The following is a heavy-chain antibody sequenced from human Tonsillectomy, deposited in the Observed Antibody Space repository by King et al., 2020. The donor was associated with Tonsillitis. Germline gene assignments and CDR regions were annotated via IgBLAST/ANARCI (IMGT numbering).Heavy chain of an antibody. CDR3: ARSLSGWFFDY. J-gene: IGHJ4*02. V-gene: IGHV3-21*01. Sequence: VQLVESGGGLVKPGGSLRLSCVASGFTFSSYSMNWVRQAPGKGLEWVSSISSSSTYIYYADSVKGRFTISRDNAENSLYLQMNSLRAEDTAVYYCARSLSGWFFDYWGQGTLVTVSS. CDR2: ISSSSTYI. D-gene: IGHD6-19*01. CDR1: GFTFSSYS.